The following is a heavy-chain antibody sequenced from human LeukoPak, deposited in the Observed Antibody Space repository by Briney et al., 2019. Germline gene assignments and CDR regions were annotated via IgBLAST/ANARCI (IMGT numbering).Heavy chain of an antibody. CDR2: ITDSGGST. J-gene: IGHJ4*02. CDR3: TRQDVRAGY. V-gene: IGHV3-23*01. D-gene: IGHD2-15*01. CDR1: GFTFSTYA. Sequence: GGSLTLSCAASGFTFSTYAMSWVRQAPGKGLEWVSTITDSGGSTYYADSVKGRFTLSRDNSKNTLSLQLNSLRAEDTALYYCTRQDVRAGYWGQGTLVTVSS.